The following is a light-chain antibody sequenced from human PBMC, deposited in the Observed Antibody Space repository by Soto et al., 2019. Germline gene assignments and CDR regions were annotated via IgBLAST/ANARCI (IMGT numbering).Light chain of an antibody. Sequence: DIQMTQFPSSVTTSKEDRVTITCRASQGISSWSACYQQQPAKAPKLLLYAASSLQSGVPSSFSGSGSGTDFTLTISSLQPEDFATYYCQQANSFPRTFGGGTKV. CDR1: QGISSW. CDR3: QQANSFPRT. CDR2: AAS. V-gene: IGKV1-12*01. J-gene: IGKJ4*01.